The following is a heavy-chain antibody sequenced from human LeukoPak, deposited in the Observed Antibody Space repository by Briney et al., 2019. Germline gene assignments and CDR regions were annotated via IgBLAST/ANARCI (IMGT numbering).Heavy chain of an antibody. Sequence: ASVKVSCKGSVYTFTSFAMNWVRQAPGQGLEWMGWVNTNTGNPTYAQGFTGRFVFSLDTSVSTAYLQISSLKTEDTAVYYCARDHVKLGSNFHPFDAFDIWGQGTMVTVSS. V-gene: IGHV7-4-1*02. J-gene: IGHJ3*02. D-gene: IGHD7-27*01. CDR2: VNTNTGNP. CDR3: ARDHVKLGSNFHPFDAFDI. CDR1: VYTFTSFA.